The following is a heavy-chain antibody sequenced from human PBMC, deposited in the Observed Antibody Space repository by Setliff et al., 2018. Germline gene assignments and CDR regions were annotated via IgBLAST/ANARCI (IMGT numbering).Heavy chain of an antibody. CDR1: GGSISSSSYY. D-gene: IGHD6-13*01. CDR2: IYYSGST. V-gene: IGHV4-39*07. Sequence: PSETLSLTCTVSGGSISSSSYYWGWIRQPPGKGLEWIGSIYYSGSTYYNPSLKSRASISVDTSKNQFSLKLSSVTAADTAVYYCARVSMYSSSWYYYYYGMDVWGQGTTVTVSS. CDR3: ARVSMYSSSWYYYYYGMDV. J-gene: IGHJ6*02.